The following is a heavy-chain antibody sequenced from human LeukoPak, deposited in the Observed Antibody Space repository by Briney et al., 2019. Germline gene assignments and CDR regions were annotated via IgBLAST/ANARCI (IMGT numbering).Heavy chain of an antibody. CDR1: GFTFSNYA. V-gene: IGHV3-23*01. J-gene: IGHJ4*02. Sequence: GGSLRLSCAASGFTFSNYAMHWVRQAPGKGLEWVSVITGSGLRTYYGDSVKGRFTIYRDNSKNTLYLQMNSLRAEDTAVYYCAKKRSDSSGYYFPFDYWGQGTLVTVSS. CDR2: ITGSGLRT. D-gene: IGHD3-22*01. CDR3: AKKRSDSSGYYFPFDY.